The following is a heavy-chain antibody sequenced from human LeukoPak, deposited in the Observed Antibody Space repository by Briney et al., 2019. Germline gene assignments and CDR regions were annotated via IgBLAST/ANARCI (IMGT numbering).Heavy chain of an antibody. D-gene: IGHD3-22*01. Sequence: ASVKVSCKVSGYTLTELSMHWVRQAPGKGLEWMGGFDPEDGETIYAQKFQGRVTMTEDTSTDTAYMELGSLRSEDTAVYYCATSGGARRDSSGLLFDYWGQGTLVTVSS. CDR2: FDPEDGET. CDR3: ATSGGARRDSSGLLFDY. J-gene: IGHJ4*02. CDR1: GYTLTELS. V-gene: IGHV1-24*01.